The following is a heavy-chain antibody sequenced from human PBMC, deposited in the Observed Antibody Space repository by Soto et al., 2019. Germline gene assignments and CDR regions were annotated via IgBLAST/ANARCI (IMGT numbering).Heavy chain of an antibody. CDR2: VNPSGGHT. CDR3: ARGGLVVVVTAALDY. V-gene: IGHV1-46*01. Sequence: QVQLVQSGAEVKKPGASVKVSCKASGDTFTDYYIHWVRQAPGQGLEWMGTVNPSGGHTTYAQHFLGRTALTRDTSTSTLYMERTSLTSEDTAVYYCARGGLVVVVTAALDYWGQGTLVTVSS. J-gene: IGHJ4*02. D-gene: IGHD2-21*02. CDR1: GDTFTDYY.